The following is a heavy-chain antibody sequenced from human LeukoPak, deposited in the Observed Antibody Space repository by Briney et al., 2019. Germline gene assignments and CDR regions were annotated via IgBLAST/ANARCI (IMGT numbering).Heavy chain of an antibody. CDR3: ARARKSSSSSLDY. CDR2: IYYSGST. V-gene: IGHV4-59*01. D-gene: IGHD6-6*01. CDR1: GGSISSYY. J-gene: IGHJ4*02. Sequence: SETLSLTCTVSGGSISSYYWSWIRQPPGKGLEWIGYIYYSGSTNYNPSLKSRVTISVDTSKNQFSLKLSSVTAADTAVYYCARARKSSSSSLDYWGQGTLVTVSS.